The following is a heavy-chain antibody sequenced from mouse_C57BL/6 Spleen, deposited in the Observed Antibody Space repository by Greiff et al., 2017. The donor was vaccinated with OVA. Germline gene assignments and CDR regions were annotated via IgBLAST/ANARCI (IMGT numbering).Heavy chain of an antibody. V-gene: IGHV2-2*01. Sequence: VQLQQSGPGLVQPSQSLSITCTVSGFSLTSYGVHWVRQSPGKGLEWLGVIWSGGSTDYNAAFISRLSISKDNSKSQVFYKMNRQQADDTAIYYCARTYDWSILDYWGQGTTLTVSS. CDR3: ARTYDWSILDY. D-gene: IGHD2-12*01. J-gene: IGHJ2*01. CDR1: GFSLTSYG. CDR2: IWSGGST.